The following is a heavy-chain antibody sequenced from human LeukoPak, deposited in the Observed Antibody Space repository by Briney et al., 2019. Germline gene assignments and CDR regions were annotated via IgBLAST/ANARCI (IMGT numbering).Heavy chain of an antibody. V-gene: IGHV1-69*01. CDR3: ARDQGVTTLGDKDDNWFDP. CDR2: IIPIFGTA. J-gene: IGHJ5*02. Sequence: GSSVKVSCKASGGTFSSYAISWVRQAPGQGLEWMGGIIPIFGTANYAQKFQGRVTITADESTSTAYMELSSLRSEDTAVYYCARDQGVTTLGDKDDNWFDPWGQGTLVTVS. CDR1: GGTFSSYA. D-gene: IGHD4-11*01.